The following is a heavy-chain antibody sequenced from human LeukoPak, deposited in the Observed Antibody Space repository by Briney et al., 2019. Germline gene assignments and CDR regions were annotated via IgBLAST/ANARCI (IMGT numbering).Heavy chain of an antibody. D-gene: IGHD4-17*01. CDR3: ARGTHDYGDYENAFDI. V-gene: IGHV4-39*07. CDR2: IYYSGTT. CDR1: GVSIRSNSDY. Sequence: PSQTLSLTCTVSGVSIRSNSDYWGWIRQSPGKGLEWIGNIYYSGTTYYNPSLKTRVTISLDTSKNQFSLKLSSVTAADTAVYYCARGTHDYGDYENAFDIWGQGTMVTVSS. J-gene: IGHJ3*02.